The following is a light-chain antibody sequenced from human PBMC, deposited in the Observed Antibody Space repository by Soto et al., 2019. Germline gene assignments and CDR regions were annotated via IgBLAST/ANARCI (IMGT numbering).Light chain of an antibody. CDR1: QSVSNNY. J-gene: IGKJ1*01. Sequence: VLTYSPGTPPQPQGERATLSCRASQSVSNNYLAWYQQKPGQAPRLLIYGASNRATGIPDRFSGSGSGTDFTLTISRLEPEEFAVYYCQQNGSSGTFGQGTKVDIK. CDR2: GAS. CDR3: QQNGSSGT. V-gene: IGKV3-20*01.